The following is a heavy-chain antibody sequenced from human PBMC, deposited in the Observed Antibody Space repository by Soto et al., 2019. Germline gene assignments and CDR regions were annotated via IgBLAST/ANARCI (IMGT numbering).Heavy chain of an antibody. D-gene: IGHD2-15*01. V-gene: IGHV3-23*01. CDR3: ARCSGGTYYAPLDY. CDR2: ISGSDDST. Sequence: EVQLLESGGGLVQPGGSRGLSCVASGFIFSRDAMSWVRQAPGKGLEWVSAISGSDDSTYYADSVKGRFTISRDNTKNTLYLQMNSLRVEDTAVYYCARCSGGTYYAPLDYWGQGTLVTVSS. J-gene: IGHJ4*02. CDR1: GFIFSRDA.